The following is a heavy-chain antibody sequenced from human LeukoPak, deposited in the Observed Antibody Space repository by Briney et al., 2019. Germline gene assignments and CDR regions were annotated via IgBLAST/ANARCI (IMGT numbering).Heavy chain of an antibody. CDR1: GGSISSYY. D-gene: IGHD5-12*01. Sequence: SETLSLTCTVSGGSISSYYWSWIRQPPGKGLEWIGYIYYSGSTNYNPSLKSRVTISVDTSKNQFSLKLSSVTAADTAVYYCARQRIGYGWYFDYWGQGTLVTVSS. J-gene: IGHJ4*02. CDR2: IYYSGST. V-gene: IGHV4-59*08. CDR3: ARQRIGYGWYFDY.